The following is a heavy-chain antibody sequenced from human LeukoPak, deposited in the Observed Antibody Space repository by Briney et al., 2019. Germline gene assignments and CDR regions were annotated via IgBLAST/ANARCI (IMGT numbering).Heavy chain of an antibody. Sequence: ETLSLTCTVSGGSISSSSYYWGWIRQPPGKGLEWIGSIYYSGSTYYNPSLKSRVTISVDTSKNQFSLKLSSVTAADTAVYYCARGDIVVVPAAVFDPWGQGTLVTVSS. CDR2: IYYSGST. CDR1: GGSISSSSYY. CDR3: ARGDIVVVPAAVFDP. J-gene: IGHJ5*02. V-gene: IGHV4-39*07. D-gene: IGHD2-2*01.